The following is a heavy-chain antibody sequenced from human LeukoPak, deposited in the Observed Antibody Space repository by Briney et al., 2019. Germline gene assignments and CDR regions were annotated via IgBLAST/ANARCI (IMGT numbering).Heavy chain of an antibody. V-gene: IGHV4-34*01. CDR2: INHSGST. CDR3: ARFRKALTRRGWFDP. D-gene: IGHD4-23*01. Sequence: KPSETLSLTCAVYGGSFSGYYWSWIRQPPGKGLEWIGEINHSGSTNYNPSLKSRVTISVDTSKNQFSLKLSSVTAADTAVYYCARFRKALTRRGWFDPWGQGTLVTVSS. CDR1: GGSFSGYY. J-gene: IGHJ5*02.